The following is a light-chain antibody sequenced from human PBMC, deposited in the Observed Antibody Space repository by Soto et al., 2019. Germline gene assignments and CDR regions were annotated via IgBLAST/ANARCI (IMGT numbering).Light chain of an antibody. CDR3: SSYTSRSTLT. V-gene: IGLV2-14*01. CDR1: SSDVGGYNY. CDR2: EVS. J-gene: IGLJ3*02. Sequence: QSALTQPASVSGSPGQSITISCTGTSSDVGGYNYVSWYQQHPGKAPKLMIYEVSNRPSGVSNRFSGSKSGNTASLTISGLQAEDEADYYCSSYTSRSTLTFGGVTKHTVL.